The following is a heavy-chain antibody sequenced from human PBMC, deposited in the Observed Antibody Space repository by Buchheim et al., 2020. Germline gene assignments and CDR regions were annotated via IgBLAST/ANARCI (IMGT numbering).Heavy chain of an antibody. D-gene: IGHD3-3*01. J-gene: IGHJ6*02. CDR3: AKDQINYDFWSYGMDV. V-gene: IGHV3-30*18. CDR1: GFTFSSYG. Sequence: QVQLVESGGGVVQPGRSLRLSCAASGFTFSSYGMHWVRQAPGKGLEWVAVISYDGSNKYYADSVKGRFTISRDNSKNTLYLQMNSLRAEDTAMYYCAKDQINYDFWSYGMDVWGQGTT. CDR2: ISYDGSNK.